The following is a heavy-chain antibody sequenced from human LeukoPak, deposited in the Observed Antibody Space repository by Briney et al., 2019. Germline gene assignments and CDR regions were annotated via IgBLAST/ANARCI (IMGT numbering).Heavy chain of an antibody. Sequence: ASVKVSCKASGGTFSSYAISWVRQAPGQGLEWMGRIIPIFGTANYAQKFQGRVTITTDESTSTAYMELSSLRSEDTAVYYCAIGDWGGSGSHYNPFVYWGQGTLVTVSS. J-gene: IGHJ4*02. D-gene: IGHD3-10*01. CDR1: GGTFSSYA. V-gene: IGHV1-69*05. CDR2: IIPIFGTA. CDR3: AIGDWGGSGSHYNPFVY.